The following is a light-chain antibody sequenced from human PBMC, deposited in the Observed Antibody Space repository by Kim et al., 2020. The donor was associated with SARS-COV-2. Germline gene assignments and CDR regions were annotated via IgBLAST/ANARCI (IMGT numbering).Light chain of an antibody. Sequence: QSALTQPPSASGSPGQSVTISCTGTSSDVGGHNYVSWYQEHPGKAPKLMIYEVSKRPSGVPDRFSGSKSGNTASLTVSGLQAEDEADYYCSSYAGSNKFVVGTGTKVTVL. J-gene: IGLJ1*01. CDR3: SSYAGSNKFV. V-gene: IGLV2-8*01. CDR1: SSDVGGHNY. CDR2: EVS.